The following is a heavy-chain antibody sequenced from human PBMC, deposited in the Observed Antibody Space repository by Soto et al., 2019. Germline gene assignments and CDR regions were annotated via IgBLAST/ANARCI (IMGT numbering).Heavy chain of an antibody. CDR1: GFTFSSYS. CDR2: ISSSSSTI. Sequence: GGSLRLSCAASGFTFSSYSMNWVRQAPGKGLEWVSYISSSSSTIYYADSVKGRFTISRDNSKNTLYLQMNSLRAEDTAVYYCARDRGYSSSSGIDYWGQGTLVTVSS. CDR3: ARDRGYSSSSGIDY. D-gene: IGHD6-6*01. J-gene: IGHJ4*02. V-gene: IGHV3-48*01.